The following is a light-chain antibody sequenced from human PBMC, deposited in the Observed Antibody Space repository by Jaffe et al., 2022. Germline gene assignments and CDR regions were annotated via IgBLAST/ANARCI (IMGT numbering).Light chain of an antibody. J-gene: IGKJ1*01. CDR2: RAS. CDR3: QQYNSYSRT. V-gene: IGKV1-5*03. CDR1: QSIGAW. Sequence: DIQMTQSPSTLSASVGDRVTITCRASQSIGAWLAWYQQKPGKAPKLLIYRASSLESGVPSRFSGSGSGTEFTLTISSLQPEDFATYYCQQYNSYSRTFGQGTKVEIK.